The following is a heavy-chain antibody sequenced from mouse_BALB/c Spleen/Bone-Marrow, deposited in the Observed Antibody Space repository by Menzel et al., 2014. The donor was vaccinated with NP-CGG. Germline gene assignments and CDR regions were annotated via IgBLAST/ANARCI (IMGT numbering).Heavy chain of an antibody. CDR3: TRKGAVMTHYYAMDY. CDR2: LFSGSSTI. CDR1: GFTFSIFG. J-gene: IGHJ4*01. D-gene: IGHD3-3*01. Sequence: VQLQESGGGLVQPGGSRNLSCAASGFTFSIFGIYMVRQSPEKRLACFAYLFSGSSTIYYADTVKGRVTISRDNPKNTLFLQMTSLRSEDTAMYYCTRKGAVMTHYYAMDYWGQGTSVTV. V-gene: IGHV5-17*02.